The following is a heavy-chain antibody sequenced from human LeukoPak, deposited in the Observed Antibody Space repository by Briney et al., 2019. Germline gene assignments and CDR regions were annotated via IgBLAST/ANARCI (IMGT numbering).Heavy chain of an antibody. D-gene: IGHD3-16*01. V-gene: IGHV1-18*01. CDR1: GYTFTSYG. CDR2: ISAYNGNK. CDR3: ARGQYDYVWRYYFDY. J-gene: IGHJ4*02. Sequence: ASVKVSCKASGYTFTSYGISWVRQAPGQGLEGMGWISAYNGNKNYAQKLQGRVTMTTDTSTSTAYMELRSLRSDDTAVYYCARGQYDYVWRYYFDYWGQGTLVTVSS.